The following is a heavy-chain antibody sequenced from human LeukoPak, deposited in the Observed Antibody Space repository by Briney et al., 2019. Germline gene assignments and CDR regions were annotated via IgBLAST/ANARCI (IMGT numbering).Heavy chain of an antibody. CDR3: ARWSGSEGYSSGWYDYAFDP. CDR2: INWNGGST. J-gene: IGHJ5*02. Sequence: PGGSLRLSCAASGFTFDDYGMSWVRQAPGKGLEWVSGINWNGGSTGYADSVKGRFTISRDNAKNSLYLQMNSLRAEDTAVYYCARWSGSEGYSSGWYDYAFDPWGRGTLVTVSS. V-gene: IGHV3-20*04. D-gene: IGHD6-19*01. CDR1: GFTFDDYG.